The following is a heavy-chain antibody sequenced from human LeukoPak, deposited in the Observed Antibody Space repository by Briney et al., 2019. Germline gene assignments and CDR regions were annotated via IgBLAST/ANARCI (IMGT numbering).Heavy chain of an antibody. J-gene: IGHJ6*03. V-gene: IGHV3-7*01. CDR2: IKQDGSEK. CDR1: GFTFSSYW. Sequence: PGGSLRLSCAASGFTFSSYWMSWVRQAPGKGLEWVANIKQDGSEKYYVDSVKGRFTISRDNAKNSLYLQMNSLRAEDTAVYYCARGHTYCSSTSCYTMRNKGYYYYYMDVWGKGTTVTVSS. D-gene: IGHD2-2*02. CDR3: ARGHTYCSSTSCYTMRNKGYYYYYMDV.